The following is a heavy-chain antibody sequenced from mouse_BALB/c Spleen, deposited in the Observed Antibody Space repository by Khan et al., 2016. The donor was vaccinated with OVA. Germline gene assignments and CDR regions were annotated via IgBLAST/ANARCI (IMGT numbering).Heavy chain of an antibody. CDR2: INPSTGYA. Sequence: QVQLKQSGAELAKPGASVKMSCKASGYTFTSYWIHWIKQRPGQGLEWIGYINPSTGYAEYNQRFKDKATLTADKYTTTAYMEMSSLTSEDSAIYCFALCSQEDYWGQGDTLTVSS. J-gene: IGHJ2*01. V-gene: IGHV1-7*01. CDR1: GYTFTSYW. D-gene: IGHD1-1*02. CDR3: ALCSQEDY.